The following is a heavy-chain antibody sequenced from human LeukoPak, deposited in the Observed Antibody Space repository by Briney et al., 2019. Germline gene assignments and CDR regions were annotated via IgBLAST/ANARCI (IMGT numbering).Heavy chain of an antibody. V-gene: IGHV3-43*02. J-gene: IGHJ6*03. CDR3: AKAHGSGNYYFYYMDI. CDR1: GFTVDDYA. CDR2: ITGGADST. Sequence: GGSLRLSCAASGFTVDDYAMHWVRQAPGKGLEWVSLITGGADSTYYADSVKGRFTISRDNSKNSLYLQMNSLRTEDTALYYCAKAHGSGNYYFYYMDIWGKGTTVTVSS. D-gene: IGHD3-10*01.